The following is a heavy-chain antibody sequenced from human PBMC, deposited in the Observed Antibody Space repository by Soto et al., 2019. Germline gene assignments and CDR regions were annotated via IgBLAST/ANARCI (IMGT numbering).Heavy chain of an antibody. D-gene: IGHD1-26*01. V-gene: IGHV1-2*02. CDR1: GYTFTVYY. J-gene: IGHJ4*02. CDR3: ARDLAKGGGSAGFDY. CDR2: INPKSGGT. Sequence: ASVKVSCKASGYTFTVYYMNWVRQAPGQGLEWMGWINPKSGGTMYPQKLQGRVTMTWDTSISTAYMALTRLRSDDTAVYYCARDLAKGGGSAGFDYWGQGALVTVSS.